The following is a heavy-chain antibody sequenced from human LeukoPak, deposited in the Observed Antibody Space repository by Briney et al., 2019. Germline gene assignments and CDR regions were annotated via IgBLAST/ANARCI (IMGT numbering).Heavy chain of an antibody. Sequence: PGGSLRLSCGASGFSFSSYGMNWVRQAPGERLEWVLSISSLSNNIYYADSVKGRFTISRDNAKNSLYLLMNSLRAEDTAVYYCARDSSGSYSRFDYWGQGTLVTVSS. CDR2: ISSLSNNI. V-gene: IGHV3-21*01. D-gene: IGHD1-26*01. CDR1: GFSFSSYG. J-gene: IGHJ4*02. CDR3: ARDSSGSYSRFDY.